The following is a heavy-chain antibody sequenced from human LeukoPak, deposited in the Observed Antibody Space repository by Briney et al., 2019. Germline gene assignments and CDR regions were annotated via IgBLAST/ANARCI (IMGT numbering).Heavy chain of an antibody. CDR1: GGSISSYY. V-gene: IGHV4-4*09. CDR3: ARVPVPYATYYMDV. Sequence: PSETLSLTCTVSGGSISSYYWSWIRQPPGKGLEWIGYIYTSGSTYYNPSLKSRVTISVDTSKNQFSLKLSSVTAADTAVYYCARVPVPYATYYMDVWGKGTTVTVSS. D-gene: IGHD2-8*01. J-gene: IGHJ6*03. CDR2: IYTSGST.